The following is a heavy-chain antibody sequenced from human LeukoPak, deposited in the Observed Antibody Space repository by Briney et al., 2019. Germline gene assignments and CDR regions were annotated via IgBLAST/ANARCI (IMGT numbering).Heavy chain of an antibody. J-gene: IGHJ4*02. D-gene: IGHD1-26*01. V-gene: IGHV3-11*01. CDR3: ARDGDSSSPGVVGATVLGY. CDR2: ISSSGSTI. Sequence: GGSLRLSCAASGFTFSDYYMSWIRQAPGKGLEWVSYISSSGSTIYYADSVKGRFTISRDNAKNSLYLQMNSLRAEDTAVYYCARDGDSSSPGVVGATVLGYWGQGTLVTVSS. CDR1: GFTFSDYY.